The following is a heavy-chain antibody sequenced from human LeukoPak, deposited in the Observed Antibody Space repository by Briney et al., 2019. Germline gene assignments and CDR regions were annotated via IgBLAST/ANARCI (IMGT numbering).Heavy chain of an antibody. J-gene: IGHJ6*02. CDR3: ARSSPRYYYGMDV. V-gene: IGHV4-59*01. CDR1: GGSIGSYY. Sequence: SETLSLTCTVSGGSIGSYYWSWMRHSPGKGLEWIGYMHYSGSTNYNPSLKSRVTISVDTSKNQFSLKLSSVTAADTAVYYCARSSPRYYYGMDVWGQGTTVTVSS. CDR2: MHYSGST.